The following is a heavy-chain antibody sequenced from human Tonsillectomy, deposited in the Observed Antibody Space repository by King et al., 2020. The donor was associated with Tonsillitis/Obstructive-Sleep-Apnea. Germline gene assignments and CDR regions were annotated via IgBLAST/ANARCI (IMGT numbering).Heavy chain of an antibody. Sequence: VQLVESGGGLVQPGGSLKLSCAASGFTFSGSAMHWVRQASGKGLEWVGRIRSKANSYATAYAASVKGRVTISRDDSKNTAYLQMNSLKTEDTAVYYCTSQLLVYYYYYMDVWGKGTTVTVSS. J-gene: IGHJ6*03. V-gene: IGHV3-73*02. CDR2: IRSKANSYAT. CDR1: GFTFSGSA. CDR3: TSQLLVYYYYYMDV.